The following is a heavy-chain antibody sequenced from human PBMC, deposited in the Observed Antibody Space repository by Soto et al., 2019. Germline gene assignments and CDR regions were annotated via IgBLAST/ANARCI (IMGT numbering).Heavy chain of an antibody. V-gene: IGHV4-39*01. Sequence: QLQLQESGPGLVKPSETLSLTCIVSGGSISSSSYYWGWIRQPPGKGLEWIGSIYYSGSTYYNPSLTRRVTISVDTSTNQFSLKPSSVTAADTAVFYCARHRARNWFDPWGQGPRVTVSS. J-gene: IGHJ5*02. D-gene: IGHD6-6*01. CDR1: GGSISSSSYY. CDR3: ARHRARNWFDP. CDR2: IYYSGST.